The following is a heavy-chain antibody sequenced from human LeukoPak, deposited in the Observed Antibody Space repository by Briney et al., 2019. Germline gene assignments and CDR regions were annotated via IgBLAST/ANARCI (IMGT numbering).Heavy chain of an antibody. Sequence: PGGSLRLSCAASGFTFSNYAMSWVRQAPGKGLEWVSSISDSGGNTYYADSVKGRFTISRDNSKNTLYLQMNSLRAEDTAVYYCANRGGPSTVTTRYFNYWGQGTLVIVSS. CDR2: ISDSGGNT. J-gene: IGHJ4*02. D-gene: IGHD4-17*01. V-gene: IGHV3-23*01. CDR3: ANRGGPSTVTTRYFNY. CDR1: GFTFSNYA.